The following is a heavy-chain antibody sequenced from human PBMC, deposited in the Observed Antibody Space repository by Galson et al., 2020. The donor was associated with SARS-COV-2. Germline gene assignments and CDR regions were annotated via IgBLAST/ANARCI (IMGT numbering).Heavy chain of an antibody. CDR3: AREVVVVVHDVVYWFDP. V-gene: IGHV1-2*02. Sequence: ASVKVSCKASGYTFTGYYMHWVRQAPGQGLEWMGWINPNSGGTNYAQKFQGRVTMTRDTSISTAYMELSRLRSDDTAVYYCAREVVVVVHDVVYWFDPWGQGTLVTVSS. CDR2: INPNSGGT. CDR1: GYTFTGYY. J-gene: IGHJ5*02. D-gene: IGHD2-15*01.